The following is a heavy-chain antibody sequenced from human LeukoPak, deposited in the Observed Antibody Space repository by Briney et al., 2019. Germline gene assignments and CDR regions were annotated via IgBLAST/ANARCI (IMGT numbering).Heavy chain of an antibody. CDR2: MNPNSGNT. D-gene: IGHD1-7*01. V-gene: IGHV1-8*01. J-gene: IGHJ3*02. CDR3: ARDSGNYLDAFDI. Sequence: RASVKVSCKASGYTFTSYDINWVRQATGQGLEWMGWMNPNSGNTGYAQKFQGRVTMTRNTSISTAYMELSSLRSEDTAVYYCARDSGNYLDAFDIWGQGTMVTVSS. CDR1: GYTFTSYD.